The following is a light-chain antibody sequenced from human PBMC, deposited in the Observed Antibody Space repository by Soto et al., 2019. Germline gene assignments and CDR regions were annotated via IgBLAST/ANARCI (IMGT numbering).Light chain of an antibody. Sequence: SVLTKPPSVSAAPGQKVTISCSGSASNIGNNYVSWYQQLPGTAPKLLIYENYERPSGIPDRFSGSKSGTSATLGITGLQTGDEADYYCGAWDNSLTGGVFGGGTKLTVL. CDR2: ENY. V-gene: IGLV1-51*02. CDR1: ASNIGNNY. J-gene: IGLJ2*01. CDR3: GAWDNSLTGGV.